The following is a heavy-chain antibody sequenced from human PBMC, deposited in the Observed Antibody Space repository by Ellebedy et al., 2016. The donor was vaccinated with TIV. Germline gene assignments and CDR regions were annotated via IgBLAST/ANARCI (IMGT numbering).Heavy chain of an antibody. CDR3: ARDGYYDSSGYYFVGIDY. CDR2: ISSIGSDI. Sequence: GESLKISCAVSGFTFSAYEMNWVRQAPGKGLEWVSYISSIGSDIYYEDSVRGRFTIFRDNAKNSLYLQMDSLRAEDTAVYYCARDGYYDSSGYYFVGIDYWGQGALVTVSS. CDR1: GFTFSAYE. V-gene: IGHV3-48*03. D-gene: IGHD3-22*01. J-gene: IGHJ4*02.